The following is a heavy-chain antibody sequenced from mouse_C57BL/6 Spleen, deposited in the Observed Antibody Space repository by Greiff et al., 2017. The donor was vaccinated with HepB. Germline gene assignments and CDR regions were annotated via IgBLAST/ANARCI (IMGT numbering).Heavy chain of an antibody. CDR3: ARMGLRRGNWYFDG. Sequence: EVNVVESGGGLVKPGGSLKLSCAASGFTFSDYGMHWVRQAPEKGLEWVAYISSGSSTIYYADTVKGRFTISRDNAKNTLFLQMTSLRSEDTAMYYCARMGLRRGNWYFDGWGTGTTVTVSS. CDR1: GFTFSDYG. J-gene: IGHJ1*03. D-gene: IGHD2-4*01. CDR2: ISSGSSTI. V-gene: IGHV5-17*01.